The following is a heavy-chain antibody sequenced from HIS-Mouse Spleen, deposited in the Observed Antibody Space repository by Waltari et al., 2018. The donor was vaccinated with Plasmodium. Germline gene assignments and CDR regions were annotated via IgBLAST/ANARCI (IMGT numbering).Heavy chain of an antibody. CDR2: IYYSGST. V-gene: IGHV4-59*08. CDR3: ARLRYSYGYFDY. J-gene: IGHJ4*02. Sequence: QVQLQESGPGLVKPSETLSPTCPVSGGPISSYYWSWIRQPPGKGLEWIGYIYYSGSTNYNPSLKSRVTISVDTSKNQFSLKLSSVTAADTAVYYCARLRYSYGYFDYWGQGTLVTVSS. CDR1: GGPISSYY. D-gene: IGHD5-18*01.